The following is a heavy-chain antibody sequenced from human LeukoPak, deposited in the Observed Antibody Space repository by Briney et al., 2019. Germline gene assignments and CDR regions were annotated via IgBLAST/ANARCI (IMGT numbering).Heavy chain of an antibody. Sequence: GRSLRLSCAASGFSFNSYGMHWVRQAPGKGLEWVAVIWYDGSNKKYADSVKGRFTISRDNSKNTLFLQMNSLRADDTAVYYCAREYTGSDYFDYWGQGTLVTVPS. CDR2: IWYDGSNK. J-gene: IGHJ4*02. D-gene: IGHD5-12*01. CDR3: AREYTGSDYFDY. V-gene: IGHV3-33*01. CDR1: GFSFNSYG.